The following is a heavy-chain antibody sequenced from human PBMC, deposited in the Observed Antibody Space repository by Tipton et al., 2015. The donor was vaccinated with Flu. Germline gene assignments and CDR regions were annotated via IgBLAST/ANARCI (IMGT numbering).Heavy chain of an antibody. CDR1: GFPFSSFW. D-gene: IGHD3-16*01. CDR2: INQDGNVK. V-gene: IGHV3-7*04. Sequence: SLRLSCAASGFPFSSFWMHWVRQAPGKGLEWVANINQDGNVKYYVDPVKGRFTISRDNAKNSVYLQMNSLRAEDTAVYYCVRAVGGLGGYWGQGTLVTVSS. J-gene: IGHJ4*02. CDR3: VRAVGGLGGY.